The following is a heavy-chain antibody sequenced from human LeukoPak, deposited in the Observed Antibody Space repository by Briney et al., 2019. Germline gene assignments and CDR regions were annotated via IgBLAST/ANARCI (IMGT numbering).Heavy chain of an antibody. CDR2: INHSGST. Sequence: PSETLSPTCAVYGGSFSGYYWSWIRQPPGKGLEWIGEINHSGSTNYNPSLKSRVTISVDTSKNQFSLKLSSVTAADTAVYYCARAVYDFWSGYPISRVFDYWGQGTLVTVSS. D-gene: IGHD3-3*01. V-gene: IGHV4-34*01. J-gene: IGHJ4*02. CDR1: GGSFSGYY. CDR3: ARAVYDFWSGYPISRVFDY.